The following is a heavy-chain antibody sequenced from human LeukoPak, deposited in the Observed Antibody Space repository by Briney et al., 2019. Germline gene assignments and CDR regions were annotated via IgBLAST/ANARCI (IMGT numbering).Heavy chain of an antibody. J-gene: IGHJ3*02. V-gene: IGHV3-49*03. CDR1: GFTFCDYA. Sequence: PGGSLRLSCTASGFTFCDYAMSCFRQAPGKGWVWVGFIRSRADGGPTEYAACVKGKFTIPRDDSKLIADMQLNSLKPEDTAVYYCTRQYTLRAFHIWGQGTMLTVSS. CDR2: IRSRADGGPT. D-gene: IGHD2-2*02. CDR3: TRQYTLRAFHI.